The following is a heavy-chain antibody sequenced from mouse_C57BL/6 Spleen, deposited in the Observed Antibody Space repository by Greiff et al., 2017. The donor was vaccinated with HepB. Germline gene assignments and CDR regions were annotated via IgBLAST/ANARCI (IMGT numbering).Heavy chain of an antibody. CDR3: ARDLNDGYYLCYFDD. J-gene: IGHJ1*03. Sequence: QVQLQQPGAELVQPGASVKLSCKASGYTFTSYWITWVKQRPGQGLEWIGDIYPGSGSTNYNEKFKSKATLTVDTSSTTAYMQLSSLTTEDSAVYYCARDLNDGYYLCYFDDWGKGTTVTVSS. CDR1: GYTFTSYW. D-gene: IGHD2-3*01. V-gene: IGHV1-55*01. CDR2: IYPGSGST.